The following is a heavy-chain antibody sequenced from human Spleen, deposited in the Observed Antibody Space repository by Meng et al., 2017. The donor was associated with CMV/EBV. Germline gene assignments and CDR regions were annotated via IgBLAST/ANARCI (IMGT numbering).Heavy chain of an antibody. V-gene: IGHV4-59*11. CDR1: GGSISNHY. D-gene: IGHD2-21*01. J-gene: IGHJ6*02. CDR2: IYYSGST. Sequence: SETLSLTCIVSGGSISNHYWSWIRQPPGKGLEWLGYIYYSGSTNYNPSLKSRVTISVDTSKNQFSLRLSSMTAADTAVYYCASVGSASSDYYYSGMDVWAKGPRSPSP. CDR3: ASVGSASSDYYYSGMDV.